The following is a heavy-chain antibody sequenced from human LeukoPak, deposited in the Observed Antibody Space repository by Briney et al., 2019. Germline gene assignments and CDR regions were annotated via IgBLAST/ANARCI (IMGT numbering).Heavy chain of an antibody. J-gene: IGHJ4*02. V-gene: IGHV3-9*03. Sequence: PGRSLRLSCAASGFTVDDYALHWVRQAPWQGLEWVSGIGWNSGSIGYADSVKGRFTISRDNAKNSLYLQMNSLRAEDMALYYCAKDGSSSYGGTTGFDYWGQGTLVTVSS. D-gene: IGHD4-23*01. CDR2: IGWNSGSI. CDR3: AKDGSSSYGGTTGFDY. CDR1: GFTVDDYA.